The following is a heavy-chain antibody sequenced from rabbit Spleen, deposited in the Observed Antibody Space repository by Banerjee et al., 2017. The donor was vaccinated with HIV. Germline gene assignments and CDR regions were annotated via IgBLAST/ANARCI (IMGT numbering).Heavy chain of an antibody. CDR1: GFSFSSSDY. CDR3: ARGSAAMTMVITGFYLNL. D-gene: IGHD2-1*01. CDR2: IAGSSSGFT. V-gene: IGHV1S40*01. Sequence: QSLEESGGDLVKPGASLTLTCTASGFSFSSSDYMCWVRQAPGKGLEWISCIAGSSSGFTYSATWAKGRFTISKTSSTTVTLQMTSLTVADTATYFCARGSAAMTMVITGFYLNLWGPGTLVTVS. J-gene: IGHJ4*01.